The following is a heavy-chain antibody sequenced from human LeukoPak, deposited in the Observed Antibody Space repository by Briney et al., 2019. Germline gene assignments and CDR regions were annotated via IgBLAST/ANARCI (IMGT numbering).Heavy chain of an antibody. J-gene: IGHJ4*02. D-gene: IGHD3-16*01. CDR3: ARIAIGGGEWHFDS. CDR1: GDSFTDYY. CDR2: INPKSGGT. V-gene: IGHV1-2*02. Sequence: AAVKVSCKASGDSFTDYYMHWVRQAPGQGLEWMGWINPKSGGTNYAQTFQGRVTMTRDTSIRTAYMELSRLRGDDTAVYYCARIAIGGGEWHFDSWGQGTLVTVSS.